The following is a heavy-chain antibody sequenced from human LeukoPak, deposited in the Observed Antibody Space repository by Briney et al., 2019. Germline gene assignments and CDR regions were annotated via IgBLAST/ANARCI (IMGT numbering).Heavy chain of an antibody. J-gene: IGHJ4*02. Sequence: GGSLRLSCAASGFTFSSYGMSWVRQAPGRGLEWVSSISSSRSYIYYADSVKGRFTISRDNAKNSLYLQMNSLRAEDTAVYYCARAPTSEQQLQFDYWGQGTLVTVSS. CDR3: ARAPTSEQQLQFDY. CDR1: GFTFSSYG. V-gene: IGHV3-21*01. D-gene: IGHD6-13*01. CDR2: ISSSRSYI.